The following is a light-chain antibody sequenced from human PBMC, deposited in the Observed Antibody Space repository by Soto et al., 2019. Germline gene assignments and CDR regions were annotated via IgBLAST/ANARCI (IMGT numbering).Light chain of an antibody. Sequence: IQMTQSPSTLSVSVGDSVTITCRASQTLSSWLAWYQQKPGTAPKLLIYKASTLKSGVPSRFSGSGSGTEFTLTISSLQPDDFATYYCQHYNSYSEVLGQGTKVDIK. CDR2: KAS. CDR1: QTLSSW. J-gene: IGKJ1*01. CDR3: QHYNSYSEV. V-gene: IGKV1-5*03.